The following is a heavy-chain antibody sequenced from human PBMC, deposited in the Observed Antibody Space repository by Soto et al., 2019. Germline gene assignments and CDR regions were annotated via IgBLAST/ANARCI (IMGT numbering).Heavy chain of an antibody. CDR1: GFIVNSDY. D-gene: IGHD3-10*01. CDR3: ARSFDYGYIHH. J-gene: IGHJ4*02. CDR2: LYAGGRT. V-gene: IGHV3-53*01. Sequence: PGGSLRLSCVNSGFIVNSDYMSWVRQAPGKGLEWVSILYAGGRTYYADSVRGRFTISTDSSRNTLYLQMNSLRVEDTAVYYCARSFDYGYIHHWGQGALVTVSS.